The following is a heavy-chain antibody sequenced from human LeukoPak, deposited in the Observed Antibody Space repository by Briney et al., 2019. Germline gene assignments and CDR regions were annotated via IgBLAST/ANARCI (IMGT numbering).Heavy chain of an antibody. CDR1: GYTFTSYG. Sequence: GASVKASCKASGYTFTSYGISWVRQAPGQGLEWMGWISAYNGNTNYAQKLQGRVTMTTDTSTSTAHMELRSLRSDDTAVYYCAREVSPGIAAARYYFDYWGQGTLVTVSS. D-gene: IGHD6-13*01. J-gene: IGHJ4*02. CDR3: AREVSPGIAAARYYFDY. CDR2: ISAYNGNT. V-gene: IGHV1-18*01.